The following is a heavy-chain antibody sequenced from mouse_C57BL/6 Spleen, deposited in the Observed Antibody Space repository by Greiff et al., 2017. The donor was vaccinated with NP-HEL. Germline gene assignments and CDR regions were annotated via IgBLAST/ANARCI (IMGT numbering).Heavy chain of an antibody. CDR1: GFTFTDYY. J-gene: IGHJ2*01. D-gene: IGHD2-5*01. CDR3: ARSESNGGVFDY. CDR2: IRNKANGYTT. V-gene: IGHV7-3*01. Sequence: EVQGVESGGGLVQPGGSLSLSCAASGFTFTDYYMSWVRQPPGKALEWLGFIRNKANGYTTEYSASVKGRFTISRDNSQSILYLQMNALRAEDSATYYCARSESNGGVFDYWGQGTTLTVSS.